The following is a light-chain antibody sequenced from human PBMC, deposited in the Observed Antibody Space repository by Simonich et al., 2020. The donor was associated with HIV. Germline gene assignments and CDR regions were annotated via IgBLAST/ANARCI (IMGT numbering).Light chain of an antibody. J-gene: IGKJ4*01. CDR3: QQYNNRPLT. CDR2: SAS. Sequence: EIVMTQSPATLSVSPGERATLSCRARQSVSSNLAWYQQKPGQAPRLLIYSASTRATGIPAKFSGSWSGTEFTLTISSMQSEDIAVYYCQQYNNRPLTFGGVTKVEIK. V-gene: IGKV3-15*01. CDR1: QSVSSN.